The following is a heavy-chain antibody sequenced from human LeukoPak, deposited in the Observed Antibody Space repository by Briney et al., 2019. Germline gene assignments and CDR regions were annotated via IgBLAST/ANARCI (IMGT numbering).Heavy chain of an antibody. D-gene: IGHD5-12*01. CDR2: IYYSGST. Sequence: SETLSLTCTVSCGSISSSSYYWGWIRQPPGKGLEWIGSIYYSGSTYYNPPLKSRVTISVDTSKNQFSLKLSSVTAADTAVYYCALIVATTRLGYYYYGMDVWGQGTTVTVSS. V-gene: IGHV4-39*01. CDR1: CGSISSSSYY. J-gene: IGHJ6*02. CDR3: ALIVATTRLGYYYYGMDV.